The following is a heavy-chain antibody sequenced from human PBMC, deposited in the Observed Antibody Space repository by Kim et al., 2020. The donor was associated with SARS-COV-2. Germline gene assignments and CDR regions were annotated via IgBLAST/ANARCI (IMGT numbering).Heavy chain of an antibody. CDR1: GFTFSSYG. CDR2: IWYDGSNK. CDR3: ASPLSSPAPWGGMDV. D-gene: IGHD6-13*01. J-gene: IGHJ6*02. V-gene: IGHV3-33*08. Sequence: GGSLRLSCTASGFTFSSYGMHWVRQAPGKGLEWVAVIWYDGSNKYYADSVKGRFTISRDNSKNTLYLQMNSLRAEDTAVYYCASPLSSPAPWGGMDVWGQGTTVTVSS.